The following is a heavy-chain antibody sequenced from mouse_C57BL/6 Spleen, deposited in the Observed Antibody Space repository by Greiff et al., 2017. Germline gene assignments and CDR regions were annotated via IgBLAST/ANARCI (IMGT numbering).Heavy chain of an antibody. CDR2: IDPETGGT. V-gene: IGHV1-15*01. J-gene: IGHJ2*01. CDR1: GYTFTDYE. D-gene: IGHD2-4*01. CDR3: TRDRDYDY. Sequence: VKLMESGAELVRPGASVTLSCKASGYTFTDYEMHWVKQTPVHGLEWIGAIDPETGGTAYHQKFKGKAILTADKSSSTAYMELRSLTSEDSAVYYCTRDRDYDYWGQGTTLTVSS.